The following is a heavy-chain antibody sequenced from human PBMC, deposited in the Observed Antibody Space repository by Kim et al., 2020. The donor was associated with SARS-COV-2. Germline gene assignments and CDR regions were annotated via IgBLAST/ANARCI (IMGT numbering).Heavy chain of an antibody. J-gene: IGHJ6*02. CDR3: ARFKSYDFWSGTNYGMDV. Sequence: GGSLRLSCAASGFTFSSYSMNWVRQAPGKGLEWVSSISSSSSYIYYADSVKGRFTISRDNAKNSLYLQMNSLRAEDTAVYYCARFKSYDFWSGTNYGMDVWGQGTTVTVSS. CDR2: ISSSSSYI. D-gene: IGHD3-3*01. V-gene: IGHV3-21*01. CDR1: GFTFSSYS.